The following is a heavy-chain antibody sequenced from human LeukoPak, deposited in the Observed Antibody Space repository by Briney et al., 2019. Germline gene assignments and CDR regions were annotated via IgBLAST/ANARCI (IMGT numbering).Heavy chain of an antibody. CDR1: GYTFTSYD. V-gene: IGHV1-8*01. CDR2: MNPNSGNT. D-gene: IGHD3-16*01. Sequence: GASVKVSCKASGYTFTSYDINWVRQATGQGLEWMGWMNPNSGNTGYAQKFQGRVTMTRNTSISTAYMELSSLRSEDTAVYYCARGRGGFKFDYYGMDVWGQGTTVTVS. J-gene: IGHJ6*02. CDR3: ARGRGGFKFDYYGMDV.